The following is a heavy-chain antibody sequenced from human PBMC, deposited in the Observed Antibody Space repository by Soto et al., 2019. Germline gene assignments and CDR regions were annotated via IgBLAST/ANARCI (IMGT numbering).Heavy chain of an antibody. J-gene: IGHJ5*02. Sequence: SETLSLTCTVSGDSISSNNNYWSWIPQPPGEGLEWIGFISYSGTTSYSPSLKSRVAISLDTSKNQFSLSLSSVTAADTAVYYCARGRGYSYGLDPWGQGTQVTVSS. V-gene: IGHV4-30-4*01. D-gene: IGHD5-18*01. CDR1: GDSISSNNNY. CDR3: ARGRGYSYGLDP. CDR2: ISYSGTT.